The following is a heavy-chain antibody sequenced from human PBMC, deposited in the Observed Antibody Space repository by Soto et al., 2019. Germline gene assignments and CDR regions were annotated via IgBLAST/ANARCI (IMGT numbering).Heavy chain of an antibody. Sequence: ASETLSLTCTVSGGSVSSGSYYWSWIRQPPGQGLEWIGYIYYSGSTNYNPSLKSRVTISVDTSKNQFSLKLNSVTAADTAVYYCARSLPGMAYYYYGMDVWGQGTTVTVSS. CDR1: GGSVSSGSYY. D-gene: IGHD2-2*01. CDR2: IYYSGST. J-gene: IGHJ6*02. V-gene: IGHV4-61*01. CDR3: ARSLPGMAYYYYGMDV.